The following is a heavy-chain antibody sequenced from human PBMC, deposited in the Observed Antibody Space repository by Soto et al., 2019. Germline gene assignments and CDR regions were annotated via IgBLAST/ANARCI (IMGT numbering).Heavy chain of an antibody. CDR2: IYYSGST. V-gene: IGHV4-31*03. J-gene: IGHJ5*02. CDR3: ARVNLLRFLEWPPKWFDP. D-gene: IGHD3-3*01. CDR1: GGSISSGGYY. Sequence: SETLSLTCTVSGGSISSGGYYWSWIRQHPGKGLEWIGYIYYSGSTYYNPSLKSRVTISVDTSKNQFSLKLSSVTAADTAVYYCARVNLLRFLEWPPKWFDPWGQGTLVTVSS.